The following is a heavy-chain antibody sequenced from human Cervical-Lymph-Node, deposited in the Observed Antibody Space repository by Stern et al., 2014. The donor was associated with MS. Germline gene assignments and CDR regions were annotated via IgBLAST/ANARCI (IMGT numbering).Heavy chain of an antibody. Sequence: MQLVESGSEVKKPGSSVRVSCKASGGTFSSSGISWVRQAPGQGLEWMGRIIPILSITNYAQNFQGRVTITADKSTSTAYMELSSLRSEDTAVYYCATLGVTTGDFDPWGQGTLGTVSS. CDR1: GGTFSSSG. J-gene: IGHJ5*02. CDR2: IIPILSIT. V-gene: IGHV1-69*09. D-gene: IGHD4-17*01. CDR3: ATLGVTTGDFDP.